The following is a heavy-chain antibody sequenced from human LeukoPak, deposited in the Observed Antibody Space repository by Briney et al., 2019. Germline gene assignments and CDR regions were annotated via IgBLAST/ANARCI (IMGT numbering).Heavy chain of an antibody. Sequence: GGSLRLSCAASGFTFNIYAMSWVRQAPGEGLEWVSSISGSGDSTYYADSVKGRFTISRDNSKNTLYLQMNTLRAEDTAVYYCAKEIITLVRGIIKAFDIWGQGTMVTVSS. CDR1: GFTFNIYA. CDR3: AKEIITLVRGIIKAFDI. CDR2: ISGSGDST. J-gene: IGHJ3*02. D-gene: IGHD3-10*01. V-gene: IGHV3-23*01.